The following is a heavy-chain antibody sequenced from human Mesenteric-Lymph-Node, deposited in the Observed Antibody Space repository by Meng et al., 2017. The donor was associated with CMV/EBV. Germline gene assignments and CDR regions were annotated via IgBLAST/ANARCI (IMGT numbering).Heavy chain of an antibody. J-gene: IGHJ4*02. CDR3: ARGDPTVTTDY. CDR2: ISSSSSYI. D-gene: IGHD4-17*01. Sequence: ETLSLTCAASGFTFSSYSMNWVRQAPGKGLEWVSSISSSSSYIYYADSVKGRFTISRDNAKNSLYLQMNSLRAEDTAVYYCARGDPTVTTDYWGQGTLVTVSS. CDR1: GFTFSSYS. V-gene: IGHV3-21*01.